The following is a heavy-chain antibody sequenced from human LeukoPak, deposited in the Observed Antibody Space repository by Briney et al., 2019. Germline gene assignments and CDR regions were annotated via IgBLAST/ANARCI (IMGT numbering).Heavy chain of an antibody. D-gene: IGHD2-15*01. CDR2: IAGSGGGT. J-gene: IGHJ6*02. Sequence: TGGSLRLSCAASGFTLRNYAMSWVRQAPGKGLERVSVIAGSGGGTYYADSVKGRFTISRDTSKNTPYLQVNSLRAEDTAVYYCAKALTGEDYGMDVWGQGTTVTVSS. CDR1: GFTLRNYA. V-gene: IGHV3-23*01. CDR3: AKALTGEDYGMDV.